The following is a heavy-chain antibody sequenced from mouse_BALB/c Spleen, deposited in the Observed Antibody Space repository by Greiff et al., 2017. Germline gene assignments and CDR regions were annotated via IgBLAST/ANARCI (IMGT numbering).Heavy chain of an antibody. J-gene: IGHJ3*01. CDR2: IDPSDSET. D-gene: IGHD4-1*01. CDR3: TREKTGTGFAY. Sequence: VQLQQSGPQLVRPGASVKISCKASGYSFTSYWMHWVKQRPGQGLEWIGMIDPSDSETRLNQKFKDKATLTVDKSSSTAYMQLSSPTSEDSAVYYCTREKTGTGFAYWGQGTLVTVSA. V-gene: IGHV1S127*01. CDR1: GYSFTSYW.